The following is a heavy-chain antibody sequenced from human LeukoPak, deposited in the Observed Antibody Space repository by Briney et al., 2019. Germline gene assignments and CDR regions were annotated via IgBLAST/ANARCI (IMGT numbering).Heavy chain of an antibody. J-gene: IGHJ4*02. Sequence: GGSLRLSCAASGFTFSSYAMSWVRQAPGNGLEWVANVKQDGSEKYYVDSVKGRFTISRDNAKNSLYLQMNSLRAEDTAVYYCARGYYDGSGRIFDYWGQGTLVTVSS. V-gene: IGHV3-7*01. CDR1: GFTFSSYA. D-gene: IGHD3-22*01. CDR3: ARGYYDGSGRIFDY. CDR2: VKQDGSEK.